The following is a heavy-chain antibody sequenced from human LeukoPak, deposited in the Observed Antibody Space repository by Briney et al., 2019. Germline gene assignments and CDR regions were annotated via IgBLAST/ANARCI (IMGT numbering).Heavy chain of an antibody. Sequence: SEPLSLTCAVYGGSISSYYWSWIRQPPGKGLEWIGYIYYSGSTKYNPSLKSRVTISVDTSKNQFSPKLSSVTAADTAVYYCARSGGLTAMVFYWGQGTLVTVSS. CDR1: GGSISSYY. V-gene: IGHV4-59*01. D-gene: IGHD2-21*02. CDR2: IYYSGST. J-gene: IGHJ4*02. CDR3: ARSGGLTAMVFY.